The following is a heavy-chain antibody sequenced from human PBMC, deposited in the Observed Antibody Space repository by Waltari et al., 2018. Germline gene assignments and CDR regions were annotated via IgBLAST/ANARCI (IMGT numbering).Heavy chain of an antibody. Sequence: EVQLLESGGGLVQPGGSLRLSCAASVFAFSTYSMNWVRRAPGKGLEWVSYITSSSSTTHYADSVKGRLTISRDNAQNSLYLQMSSLRAEDTAVYYCAKDPYDSSGYYYPSWFDPWGQGTLVIVSS. CDR3: AKDPYDSSGYYYPSWFDP. CDR1: VFAFSTYS. V-gene: IGHV3-48*04. CDR2: ITSSSSTT. D-gene: IGHD3-22*01. J-gene: IGHJ5*02.